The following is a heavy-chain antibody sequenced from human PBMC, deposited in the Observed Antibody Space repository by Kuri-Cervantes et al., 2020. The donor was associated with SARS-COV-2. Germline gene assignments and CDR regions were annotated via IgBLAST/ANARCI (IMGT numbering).Heavy chain of an antibody. D-gene: IGHD4-17*01. V-gene: IGHV3-20*01. J-gene: IGHJ6*03. Sequence: GESLKISCAASGFTFADYGMSWVRQAPGKGLEWVSAINWNGGSTGYADSVKGRFTISRDNAKNSLYLQMNSLRAEATALYHCARVSTVTNGPGTRNCYYYYMDVWGKGTTVTVSS. CDR3: ARVSTVTNGPGTRNCYYYYMDV. CDR2: INWNGGST. CDR1: GFTFADYG.